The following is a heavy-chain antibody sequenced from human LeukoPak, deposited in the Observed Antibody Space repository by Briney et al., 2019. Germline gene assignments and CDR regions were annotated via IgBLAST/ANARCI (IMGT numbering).Heavy chain of an antibody. V-gene: IGHV3-74*01. CDR2: INTDGSST. J-gene: IGHJ4*02. D-gene: IGHD3-22*01. Sequence: GGSLRLSCAASGFTFSSYWMHWVRQAPGKGLVWVSRINTDGSSTSYADSVKGRFTISGDNAKNTLYLQMNSLRAEDTAVYYCAREGYYYDSSGYYYADYWGQGTLVTVSS. CDR3: AREGYYYDSSGYYYADY. CDR1: GFTFSSYW.